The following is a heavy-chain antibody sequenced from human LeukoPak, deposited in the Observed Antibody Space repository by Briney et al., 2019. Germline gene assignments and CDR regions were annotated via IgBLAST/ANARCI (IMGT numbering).Heavy chain of an antibody. J-gene: IGHJ5*02. V-gene: IGHV1-2*02. CDR1: GYTFTGYY. D-gene: IGHD1-26*01. CDR3: ARSSGSYYDWFDP. CDR2: INPNSGGT. Sequence: GASVKVSCKASGYTFTGYYMRWVRQAPGQGLEWMGWINPNSGGTNYAQKFQGRVTMTRDTSISTAYMELSRLKSDDTAVYYCARSSGSYYDWFDPWGQETLVTVSS.